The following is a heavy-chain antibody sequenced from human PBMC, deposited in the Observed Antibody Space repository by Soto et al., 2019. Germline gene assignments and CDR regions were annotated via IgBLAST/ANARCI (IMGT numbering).Heavy chain of an antibody. CDR3: PRPPGHISDWYYFDL. Sequence: ASVKGSYMAAGYPFSNYYMHLERRAPGQGFEWMGRISPKSGGTNSAQKFQGRVSWTGDTSLETAYMELSSRMSEDTAVYYCPRPPGHISDWYYFDLWGQRPKVTFSS. D-gene: IGHD3-9*01. V-gene: IGHV1-2*02. CDR1: GYPFSNYY. J-gene: IGHJ4*02. CDR2: ISPKSGGT.